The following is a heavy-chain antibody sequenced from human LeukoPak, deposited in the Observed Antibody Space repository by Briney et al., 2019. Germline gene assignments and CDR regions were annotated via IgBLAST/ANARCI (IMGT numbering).Heavy chain of an antibody. CDR2: IKQDGSEK. CDR3: ARAPYSSSWYVWFDP. CDR1: GFTFSSYW. D-gene: IGHD6-13*01. Sequence: GGSLRLSCAASGFTFSSYWMSWVRQAPGKGLEWVANIKQDGSEKYYVDSVKGRFTISRDNAKNSLYLQMNSLRAEDTAVYYCARAPYSSSWYVWFDPWGQGTLVTVSS. V-gene: IGHV3-7*01. J-gene: IGHJ5*02.